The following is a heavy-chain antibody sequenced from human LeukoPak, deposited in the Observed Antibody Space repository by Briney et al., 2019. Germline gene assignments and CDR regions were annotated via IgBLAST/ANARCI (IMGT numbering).Heavy chain of an antibody. CDR3: ARHDCDSSRCSVNWFDP. CDR1: GVSMSSSPYY. V-gene: IGHV4-39*01. CDR2: IYDSGNT. D-gene: IGHD2/OR15-2a*01. Sequence: SETLSLTCTVSGVSMSSSPYYWGWIRHPPGKGLEWIGTIYDSGNTNYNPSLRSRLTISVDTPRNQFSLKLSSVTAADTAVYYCARHDCDSSRCSVNWFDPWGQGTLVTVSS. J-gene: IGHJ5*02.